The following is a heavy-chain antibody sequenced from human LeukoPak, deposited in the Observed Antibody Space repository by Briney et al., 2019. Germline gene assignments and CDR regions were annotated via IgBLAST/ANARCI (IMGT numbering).Heavy chain of an antibody. CDR1: GGTFSSYA. D-gene: IGHD1-26*01. J-gene: IGHJ4*02. CDR2: IIPIFGTA. CDR3: ARRGVGLLDY. V-gene: IGHV1-69*05. Sequence: SVKVSCKASGGTFSSYAISWLRQAPVQGLEWMGGIIPIFGTANYAQKFQGIVTITTDESTSTAYMELSSLRSEGTAVYYCARRGVGLLDYWGQGTLVTVSS.